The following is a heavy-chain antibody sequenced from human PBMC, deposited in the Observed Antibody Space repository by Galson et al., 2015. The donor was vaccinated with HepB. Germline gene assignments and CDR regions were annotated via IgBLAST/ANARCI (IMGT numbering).Heavy chain of an antibody. J-gene: IGHJ4*02. CDR2: ITYDGSDK. CDR1: FTFSGSA. Sequence: FTFSGSAMSWVRQAPGKGLEWVASITYDGSDKYYADSVKGRFTVSRDNSKTTLYLEMNSLRAEDTALYYCTKGKPPIIMGCTTGDFDSWGQGTLVTVSS. D-gene: IGHD1-26*01. V-gene: IGHV3-30*04. CDR3: TKGKPPIIMGCTTGDFDS.